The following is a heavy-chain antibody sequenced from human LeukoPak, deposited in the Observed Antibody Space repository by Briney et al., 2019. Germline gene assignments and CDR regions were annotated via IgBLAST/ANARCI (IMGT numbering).Heavy chain of an antibody. Sequence: ASVKVSCKASGGTFSSYAISWVRQAPGQGLEWMGGIIPIFGTANYAQKFQGRVTITADKSTSTAYMELSSLRSEDTAVYYCALYGSVSTRAFDIWGQGTMVTVSS. J-gene: IGHJ3*02. CDR2: IIPIFGTA. D-gene: IGHD3-10*01. V-gene: IGHV1-69*06. CDR1: GGTFSSYA. CDR3: ALYGSVSTRAFDI.